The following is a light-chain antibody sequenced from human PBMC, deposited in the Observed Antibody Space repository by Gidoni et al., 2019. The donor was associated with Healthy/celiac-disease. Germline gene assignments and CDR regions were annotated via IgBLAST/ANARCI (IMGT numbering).Light chain of an antibody. CDR1: SSDVGGYNY. J-gene: IGLJ3*02. V-gene: IGLV2-11*01. Sequence: QSALTQPRPVSGSPGQSVTISCTGTSSDVGGYNYVSWYQQHPGKAPKLMLYDVTKRPSGVPDRFSGSKSGNTASLTISGLRAEDEADYYCCSYAGSYTLVFGGGTKLTVL. CDR2: DVT. CDR3: CSYAGSYTLV.